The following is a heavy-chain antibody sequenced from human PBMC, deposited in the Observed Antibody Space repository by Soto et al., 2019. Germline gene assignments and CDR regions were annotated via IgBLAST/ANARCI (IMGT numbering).Heavy chain of an antibody. CDR3: VRGGILEANRPYYYYGLDV. CDR1: GYTFSTYG. CDR2: VSPYNGNT. Sequence: ASVKVSCKVFGYTFSTYGLSWVRQAPGQGLEWIGWVSPYNGNTYYAPGLQGRVTMTTDTSTNTAYMSLRSLRSDDTAIYYCVRGGILEANRPYYYYGLDVWGQGTPVTVYS. J-gene: IGHJ6*02. D-gene: IGHD1-1*01. V-gene: IGHV1-18*01.